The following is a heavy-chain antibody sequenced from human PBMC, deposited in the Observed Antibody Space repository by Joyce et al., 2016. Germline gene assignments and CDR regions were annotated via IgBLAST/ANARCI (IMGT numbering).Heavy chain of an antibody. D-gene: IGHD3-16*01. J-gene: IGHJ4*02. CDR3: AKRYDYVDY. Sequence: QVQLVESGGGVVQPGRSLRLSCAASGFTFSNYGRHWVRQAPGKGLEWGAVIANDGNKKYYADAVKGRFTISRDNSKNTLYLQMNSLRAEDTAVYYCAKRYDYVDYWGQGTLVTVSS. CDR1: GFTFSNYG. V-gene: IGHV3-30*18. CDR2: IANDGNKK.